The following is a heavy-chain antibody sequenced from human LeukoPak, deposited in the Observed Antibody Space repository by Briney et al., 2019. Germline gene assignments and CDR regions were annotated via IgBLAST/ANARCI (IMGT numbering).Heavy chain of an antibody. J-gene: IGHJ3*02. V-gene: IGHV1-2*02. CDR3: ASVVVVAANDAFDI. D-gene: IGHD2-15*01. CDR2: INPNSGGT. Sequence: ASVKVSCKASGYTFTVYYMPWVRQGHGQGLEWMGWINPNSGGTNYAQKFQGRVTMTRDTSISTAYMELSRLRSDDTAVYYCASVVVVAANDAFDIWGQGTMVTVSS. CDR1: GYTFTVYY.